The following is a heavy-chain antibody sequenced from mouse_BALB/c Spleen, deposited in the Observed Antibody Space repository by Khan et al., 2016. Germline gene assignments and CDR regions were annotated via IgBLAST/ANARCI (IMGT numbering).Heavy chain of an antibody. CDR3: AGLDYGGGYKGFAY. CDR1: GCAFSSYD. CDR2: ISSGGTYT. Sequence: EVELVESGGGLVKPGGSLKLSCAASGCAFSSYDMSWVRQTPEKRLEWVSTISSGGTYTYYPDSVKGRLTISRDNARNTLYLQMRSLRSEDTSLYYCAGLDYGGGYKGFAYWGQGTLVTVSA. J-gene: IGHJ3*01. V-gene: IGHV5-9*02. D-gene: IGHD1-1*01.